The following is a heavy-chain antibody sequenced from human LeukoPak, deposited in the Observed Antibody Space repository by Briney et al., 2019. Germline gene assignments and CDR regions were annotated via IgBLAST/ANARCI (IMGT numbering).Heavy chain of an antibody. CDR1: GFTFSSYY. V-gene: IGHV3-74*01. D-gene: IGHD3-10*01. CDR3: ARYYGSGTYAVDI. Sequence: GGSLRLSCAASGFTFSSYYMHWVRQAPGTGLVWVSRITADGSSTTYADSVKGRFIISRDNAKNTLYLQMSSLRVEDTAVYYCARYYGSGTYAVDIWGQGTMVTVS. J-gene: IGHJ3*02. CDR2: ITADGSST.